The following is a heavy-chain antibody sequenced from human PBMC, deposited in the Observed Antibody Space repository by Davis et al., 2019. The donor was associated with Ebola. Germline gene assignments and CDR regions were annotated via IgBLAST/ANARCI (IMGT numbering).Heavy chain of an antibody. CDR1: GFTFSSYW. D-gene: IGHD2-2*01. V-gene: IGHV3-74*01. CDR2: INSDGSST. CDR3: ARDFSPVGDIVVVPAAMDY. Sequence: HTGGSLRLSCAASGFTFSSYWMHWVRQAPGKGLVWVSLINSDGSSTSYADSVKGRFTISRDNAKNTLYLQMNSLRAEDTAVYYCARDFSPVGDIVVVPAAMDYWGQGTLVTVSS. J-gene: IGHJ4*02.